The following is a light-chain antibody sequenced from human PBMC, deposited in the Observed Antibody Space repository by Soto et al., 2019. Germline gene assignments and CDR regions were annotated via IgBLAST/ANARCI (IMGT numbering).Light chain of an antibody. CDR3: PSYDSSLSGYV. CDR2: GNS. V-gene: IGLV1-40*01. Sequence: QSVLTQPPSVSGAPGQRVTISCTGSSSNIGAGYDVHWYQQLPGTAPKLLIYGNSNRPSGVPDRFSGSKSGTSASLAITGFQAEDEADYYCPSYDSSLSGYVFGPGTKLTVL. J-gene: IGLJ1*01. CDR1: SSNIGAGYD.